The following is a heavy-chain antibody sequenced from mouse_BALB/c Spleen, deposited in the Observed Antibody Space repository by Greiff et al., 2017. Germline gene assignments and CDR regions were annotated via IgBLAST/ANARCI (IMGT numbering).Heavy chain of an antibody. CDR3: TRTYYGNYDY. CDR1: GFTFSSYT. Sequence: EVKLVESGGGLVKPGGSLKLSCAASGFTFSSYTMSWVRQTPEKRLEWVATISSGGSYTYYPDSVKGRFTISRDNAKNTLYLQMSSLKSEDTAMYYCTRTYYGNYDYWGQGTTLTVSS. CDR2: ISSGGSYT. J-gene: IGHJ2*01. D-gene: IGHD2-10*01. V-gene: IGHV5-6-4*01.